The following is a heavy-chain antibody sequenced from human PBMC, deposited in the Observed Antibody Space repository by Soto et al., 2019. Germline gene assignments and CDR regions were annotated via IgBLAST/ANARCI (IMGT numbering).Heavy chain of an antibody. CDR1: GDSVSSNSAA. CDR3: ARGSWAIAAAGYFDY. D-gene: IGHD6-13*01. CDR2: TYYRSKWYN. J-gene: IGHJ4*02. V-gene: IGHV6-1*01. Sequence: SPTLSLPCAISGDSVSSNSAAWNWIRQSPSRGLEWLGRTYYRSKWYNDYAVSVKSRITINPDTSKNQFSLQLNSVTPEDTAVYYCARGSWAIAAAGYFDYWGQGTLVTVSS.